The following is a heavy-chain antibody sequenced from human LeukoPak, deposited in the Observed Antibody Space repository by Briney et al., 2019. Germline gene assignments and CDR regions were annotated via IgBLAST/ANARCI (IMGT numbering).Heavy chain of an antibody. V-gene: IGHV1-18*01. Sequence: AASVKVSCKASGYTFTSYGISWVRQAPGQGLEWMGWISAYNGNTNYAQKLQGRVTMTTDTSTSTAYMELRSLRSDDTAVYYCARVGPPGIRAIITGTTDFDYWGQGTLVTVSS. J-gene: IGHJ4*02. CDR3: ARVGPPGIRAIITGTTDFDY. D-gene: IGHD1-20*01. CDR2: ISAYNGNT. CDR1: GYTFTSYG.